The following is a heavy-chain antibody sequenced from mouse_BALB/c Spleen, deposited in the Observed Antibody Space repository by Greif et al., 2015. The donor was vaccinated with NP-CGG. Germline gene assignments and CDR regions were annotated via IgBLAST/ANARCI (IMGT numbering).Heavy chain of an antibody. CDR3: ARYDDDAMDY. CDR1: GFTFSSYT. V-gene: IGHV5-12-2*01. CDR2: ISTGGGST. J-gene: IGHJ4*01. D-gene: IGHD2-4*01. Sequence: DVQLQESGGGLVQPGGSLKLSCAASGFTFSSYTMSWVRPTPDKRLEWVAYISTGGGSTYYPDTVKGRFPISRDNAKNTLYMQMSSLKSEDTAMEYCARYDDDAMDYWGQGTSVTVSS.